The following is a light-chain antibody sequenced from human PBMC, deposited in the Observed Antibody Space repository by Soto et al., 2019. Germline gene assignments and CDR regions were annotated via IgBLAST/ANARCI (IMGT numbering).Light chain of an antibody. V-gene: IGLV2-14*01. CDR1: TSDVGGYNY. J-gene: IGLJ1*01. CDR3: SSYTTSSTPGV. Sequence: QSALTQPASVSGSPGQSITISCTGTTSDVGGYNYVSWYQQHPGKAPKLMIYEVSNRPSGVSNRFSGSKSGNTASLTISGLQAEDEADYYYSSYTTSSTPGVFGTGTKLTVL. CDR2: EVS.